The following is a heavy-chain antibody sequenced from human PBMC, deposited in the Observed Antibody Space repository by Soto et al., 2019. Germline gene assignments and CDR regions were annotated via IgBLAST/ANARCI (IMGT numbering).Heavy chain of an antibody. J-gene: IGHJ6*02. CDR1: GGSISSYY. D-gene: IGHD3-3*01. CDR3: ARDFQSDFWSGPWNYYYGMDV. Sequence: PSETLSLTCTVSGGSISSYYWSWIRQPAGKGLEWIGRIYTSGSTNYNPSLKSRVTMSVDTSKNQFSLKLSSVTAADAAVYYCARDFQSDFWSGPWNYYYGMDVWGQGTTVTAP. V-gene: IGHV4-4*07. CDR2: IYTSGST.